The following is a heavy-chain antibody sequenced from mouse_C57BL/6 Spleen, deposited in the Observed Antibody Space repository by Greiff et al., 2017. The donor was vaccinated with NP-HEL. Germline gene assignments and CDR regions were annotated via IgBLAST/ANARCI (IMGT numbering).Heavy chain of an antibody. D-gene: IGHD2-5*01. CDR1: GFNIKNTY. CDR3: ARSPPFYSNYGGYFDV. Sequence: VQLQQSVAELVRPGASVKLSCTASGFNIKNTYMHWVKQRPEQGLEWIGRIYPANGNTKYAPKFQGKATITADTSSNTAYLQLSSLTSEDTAFYYCARSPPFYSNYGGYFDVWGTGTTVTVSS. CDR2: IYPANGNT. J-gene: IGHJ1*03. V-gene: IGHV14-3*01.